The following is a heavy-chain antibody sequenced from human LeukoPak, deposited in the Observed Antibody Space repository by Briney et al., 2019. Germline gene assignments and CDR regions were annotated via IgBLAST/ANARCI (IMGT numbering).Heavy chain of an antibody. CDR2: IIPILGIA. CDR1: GGTFSSYA. D-gene: IGHD3-22*01. J-gene: IGHJ3*02. CDR3: ARPYSSGDHDAFDI. V-gene: IGHV1-69*04. Sequence: SVKVSCKASGGTFSSYAISWVRQAPGQGLEWMGRIIPILGIANYAQKFQGRVTITADKSTSTAYMELSRLRSEDTAVYYCARPYSSGDHDAFDIWGQGTMVTVSS.